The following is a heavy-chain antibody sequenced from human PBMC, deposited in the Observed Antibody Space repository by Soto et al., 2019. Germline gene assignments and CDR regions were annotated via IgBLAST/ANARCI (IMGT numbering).Heavy chain of an antibody. D-gene: IGHD3-10*01. Sequence: GGSLRLSCAASAFTFSSYAMSWVRQAPGKGLEWVSAISDSGGSTYYADSVKGRFTISRDNSKNTLYLQMNSLRAEDTAVYYCANTIHIYGEYFYYSYGMDVWGQGTTLTVSS. J-gene: IGHJ6*02. CDR3: ANTIHIYGEYFYYSYGMDV. CDR1: AFTFSSYA. V-gene: IGHV3-23*01. CDR2: ISDSGGST.